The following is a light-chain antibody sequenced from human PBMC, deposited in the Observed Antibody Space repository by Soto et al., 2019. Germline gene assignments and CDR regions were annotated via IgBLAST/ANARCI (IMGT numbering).Light chain of an antibody. CDR2: DAS. J-gene: IGKJ1*01. CDR1: QSISNW. CDR3: QKYNSYSRK. V-gene: IGKV1-5*01. Sequence: DIQMTQSPSTLSASVGDRVTITCLASQSISNWLAWYQQKPGKAPKLLIYDASSLERGVSLRFSGSGSGTEFTLTISSLQPDDFATYYCQKYNSYSRKFGQGNKGDIK.